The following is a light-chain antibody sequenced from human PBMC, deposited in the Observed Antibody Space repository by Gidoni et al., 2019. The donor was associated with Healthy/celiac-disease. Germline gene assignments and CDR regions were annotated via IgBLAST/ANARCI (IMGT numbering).Light chain of an antibody. J-gene: IGLJ2*01. CDR3: LLYYGGAQGVV. Sequence: QPVVTPDPSLTVSPGGTATPTCASRTGAATSGYYPHWSQQQPGQAPRARIYSTSTTHPGTPARFSGALLGGKAALTLSGVQPEDEAEYYCLLYYGGAQGVVFGGGTKLTVL. CDR2: STS. V-gene: IGLV7-43*01. CDR1: TGAATSGYY.